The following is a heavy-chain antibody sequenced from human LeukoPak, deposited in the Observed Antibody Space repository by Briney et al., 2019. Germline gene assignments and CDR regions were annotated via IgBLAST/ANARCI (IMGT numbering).Heavy chain of an antibody. J-gene: IGHJ3*02. D-gene: IGHD3-22*01. CDR3: ARDGQTDSPYAFDI. CDR2: IWYDGSNK. CDR1: GFIFSGNA. Sequence: GTSLRLSCAASGFIFSGNAIHWVRQAPGKGLEWVAQIWYDGSNKYCADSVKGRFTISRDNSKNTAYLQMNSLRVEDTAVYYCARDGQTDSPYAFDIWGQGTMVTVSS. V-gene: IGHV3-33*01.